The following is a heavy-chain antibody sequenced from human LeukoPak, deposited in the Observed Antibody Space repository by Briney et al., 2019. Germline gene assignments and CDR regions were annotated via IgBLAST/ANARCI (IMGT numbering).Heavy chain of an antibody. V-gene: IGHV4-59*01. J-gene: IGHJ4*02. CDR3: AKTTQVLPAEY. Sequence: SETLSLTCTVSGGSISGYYWSWVRHTPEKGLEWIGYIYYSGSTNYNPSLKSRVTISLNTSKNQFSLKLSSVTAADTAVYYCAKTTQVLPAEYGGQGTLVTVSS. CDR2: IYYSGST. D-gene: IGHD2/OR15-2a*01. CDR1: GGSISGYY.